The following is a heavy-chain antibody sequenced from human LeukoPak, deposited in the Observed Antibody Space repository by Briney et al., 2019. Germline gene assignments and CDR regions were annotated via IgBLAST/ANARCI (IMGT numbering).Heavy chain of an antibody. CDR3: ARDWLGIVGATLFDY. V-gene: IGHV3-20*04. CDR2: INWNSVNT. D-gene: IGHD1-26*01. J-gene: IGHJ4*02. CDR1: GFPFEDYG. Sequence: GGSVRLSCKASGFPFEDYGMSWVRQAPGRGLEWVAGINWNSVNTYYADSVKGRFTISRDNSKNTLYLQMNSLRSDDTAVYYCARDWLGIVGATLFDYWGQGTLVTVSS.